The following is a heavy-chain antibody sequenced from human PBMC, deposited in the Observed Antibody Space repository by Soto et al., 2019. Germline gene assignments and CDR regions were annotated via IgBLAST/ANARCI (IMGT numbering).Heavy chain of an antibody. CDR1: GYTFTSYV. CDR2: ISAYNGNT. D-gene: IGHD6-19*01. V-gene: IGHV1-18*01. CDR3: ARVVATVAGPYGMDV. J-gene: IGHJ6*02. Sequence: QVQLVQSGAEVKKPGASVKVSCRASGYTFTSYVISWVRQAPAQGLEWMGWISAYNGNTNFAQKLQGRVTMTTDTSXXTAPMELRSLRSDDTAVYYCARVVATVAGPYGMDVWGQGTTVTVSS.